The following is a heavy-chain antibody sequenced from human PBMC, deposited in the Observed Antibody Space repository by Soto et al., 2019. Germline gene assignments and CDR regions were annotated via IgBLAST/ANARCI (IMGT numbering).Heavy chain of an antibody. Sequence: QVQLVQSGAEVKNPGSSVKVSCKASGGSFSSFAINWVRQAPGQGLEWMGGSIPLFGTTNYAQKFQGRVTITADKSTGTAYMELNSLRSEDTAVYYCARRGDCSSPTCYRGAFDIWGQGTMVTVSS. CDR3: ARRGDCSSPTCYRGAFDI. D-gene: IGHD2-2*01. CDR1: GGSFSSFA. J-gene: IGHJ3*02. CDR2: SIPLFGTT. V-gene: IGHV1-69*06.